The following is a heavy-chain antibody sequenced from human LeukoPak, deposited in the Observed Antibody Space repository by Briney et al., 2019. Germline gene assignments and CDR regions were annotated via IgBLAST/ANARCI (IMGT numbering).Heavy chain of an antibody. Sequence: PSETLSLTCTVSGGAISSGDYYWSWICQPPGKSLEWIVHIYYSGSTYHNPSLKSRVTISVDTSKNQFSLRLSSVTAADTAEYYCARGSGGYSYGSFSYWGQGTLVTVSS. CDR1: GGAISSGDYY. D-gene: IGHD5-18*01. V-gene: IGHV4-30-4*01. CDR2: IYYSGST. J-gene: IGHJ4*02. CDR3: ARGSGGYSYGSFSY.